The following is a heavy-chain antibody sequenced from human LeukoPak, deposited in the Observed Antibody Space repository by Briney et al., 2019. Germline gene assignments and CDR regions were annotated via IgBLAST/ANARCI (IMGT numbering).Heavy chain of an antibody. CDR1: GFTFSSYA. CDR2: ITGSGGGT. Sequence: PGGSLRLSCAASGFTFSSYAMNWVRQAPGKGLEWVSSITGSGGGTYYADSVRGRFTVSRDNSKSTLYLQMNSLRAEDTVVYYCAKDLRSSWNDAFDFWGQGTMVTVSS. D-gene: IGHD6-13*01. CDR3: AKDLRSSWNDAFDF. V-gene: IGHV3-23*01. J-gene: IGHJ3*01.